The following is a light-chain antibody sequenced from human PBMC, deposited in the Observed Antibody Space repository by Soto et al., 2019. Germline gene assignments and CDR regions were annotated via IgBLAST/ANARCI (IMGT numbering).Light chain of an antibody. J-gene: IGKJ4*01. CDR1: QDISNY. V-gene: IGKV1-33*01. CDR3: QQYDNLLQT. CDR2: DAS. Sequence: DIQMPQSPSSLSASVGDRVTITCQASQDISNYLNWYQQKPGKAPKLLIYDASNLETGVPSRFSRSGSGTDFTFTISSLQPEDIATYYCQQYDNLLQTFGGGTKVEIK.